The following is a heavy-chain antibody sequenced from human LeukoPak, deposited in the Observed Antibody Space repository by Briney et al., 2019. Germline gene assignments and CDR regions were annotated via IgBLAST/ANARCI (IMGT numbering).Heavy chain of an antibody. D-gene: IGHD6-13*01. J-gene: IGHJ4*02. Sequence: SETLSLTCAVSGGSISSSNWWSWVRQPPGKGLEWIGEIYHSGSTNYNPSLKSRVTISVDKSKNQFSLKLSSVTAADTAVYYCARGYSSSWTRSLDYWDQGTLVTVSS. CDR2: IYHSGST. V-gene: IGHV4-4*02. CDR1: GGSISSSNW. CDR3: ARGYSSSWTRSLDY.